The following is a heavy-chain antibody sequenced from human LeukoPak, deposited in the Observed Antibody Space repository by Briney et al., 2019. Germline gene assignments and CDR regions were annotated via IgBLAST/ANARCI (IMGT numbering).Heavy chain of an antibody. D-gene: IGHD3-10*01. V-gene: IGHV5-51*01. J-gene: IGHJ4*02. Sequence: GESLKISCKGSGYTFTAYWIAWVRQMPGKGLEWMGIIYPRDSDTRYIPSFQGQVTISADKSISTAYLQWSSLKASDTAVYYCARQDGSGIYYFDSWGQGTLVTVSS. CDR1: GYTFTAYW. CDR2: IYPRDSDT. CDR3: ARQDGSGIYYFDS.